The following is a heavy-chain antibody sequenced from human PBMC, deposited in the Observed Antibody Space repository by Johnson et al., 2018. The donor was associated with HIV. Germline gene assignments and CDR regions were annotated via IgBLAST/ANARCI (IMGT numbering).Heavy chain of an antibody. CDR3: ARVRGLIAFDI. J-gene: IGHJ3*02. CDR2: ISYDESNK. D-gene: IGHD3-22*01. V-gene: IGHV3-30-3*01. Sequence: QVQLVESGGGVVQPGRSLRLSCAASGFTFSSYAMHWVRQAPGKGLEWVAVISYDESNKYYADSVKGRFTISRDNSKNTLYLQMNSLRAEDTAVYYCARVRGLIAFDIWGQGTMVTVSS. CDR1: GFTFSSYA.